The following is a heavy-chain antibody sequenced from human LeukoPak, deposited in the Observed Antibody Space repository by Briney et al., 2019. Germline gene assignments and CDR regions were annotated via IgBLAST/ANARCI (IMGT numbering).Heavy chain of an antibody. D-gene: IGHD3-22*01. J-gene: IGHJ4*02. CDR2: IGTAGDT. CDR1: GFTFSSYD. Sequence: GGSLRLSCAASGFTFSSYDMHWVRQATGKGLEWVSAIGTAGDTYYPGSVKGRFTISRENAKNSLYLQMNSLRAGDTAMYYCARGLGDSSGYPLDYWGQGTLVTVSS. V-gene: IGHV3-13*01. CDR3: ARGLGDSSGYPLDY.